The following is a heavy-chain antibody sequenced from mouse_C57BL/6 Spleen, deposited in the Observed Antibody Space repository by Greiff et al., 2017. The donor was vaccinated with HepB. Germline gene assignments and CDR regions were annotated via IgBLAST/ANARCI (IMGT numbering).Heavy chain of an antibody. V-gene: IGHV1-80*01. Sequence: VQLQQSGAELVKPGASVKISCKASGYAFSSYWMNWVKQRPGKGLEWIGQIYPGDGDTNYNGKFKGKATLTVDKSSSTAYMQLSSLTSEDSAVYFCARGSTIVRGGDYWGQGTTLTVSS. D-gene: IGHD2-5*01. CDR3: ARGSTIVRGGDY. J-gene: IGHJ2*01. CDR1: GYAFSSYW. CDR2: IYPGDGDT.